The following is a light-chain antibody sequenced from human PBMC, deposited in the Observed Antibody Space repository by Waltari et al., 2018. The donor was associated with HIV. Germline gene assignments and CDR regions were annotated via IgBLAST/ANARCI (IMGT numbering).Light chain of an antibody. CDR3: QQYNKWPLT. V-gene: IGKV3-15*01. CDR2: DVS. CDR1: QSVKND. J-gene: IGKJ4*01. Sequence: EIVMTQSPATMSVSPGERVTLSCRASQSVKNDVAWYQQKPGQAPRLLIHDVSTRAAGIPARFIGSGSGTEFTFTISSLQSEDVAVYWCQQYNKWPLTFGGGTKVESK.